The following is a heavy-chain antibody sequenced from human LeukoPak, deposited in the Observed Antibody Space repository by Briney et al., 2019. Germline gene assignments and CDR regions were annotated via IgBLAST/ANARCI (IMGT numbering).Heavy chain of an antibody. CDR1: GGTFSSYA. Sequence: SVKVSCKASGGTFSSYAISWVRQAPGQGLEWMGGIIPIFGTANYAQKFQGRVTITTDESTSTAYMELSSLRSEDTAVYYCAREGVGATSGYDAFDIWGQGTMVTVSS. V-gene: IGHV1-69*05. CDR2: IIPIFGTA. D-gene: IGHD1-26*01. CDR3: AREGVGATSGYDAFDI. J-gene: IGHJ3*02.